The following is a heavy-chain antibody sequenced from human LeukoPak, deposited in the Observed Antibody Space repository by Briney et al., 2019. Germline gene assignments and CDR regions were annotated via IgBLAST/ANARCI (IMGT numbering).Heavy chain of an antibody. CDR2: IYPGDSDT. V-gene: IGHV5-51*01. J-gene: IGHJ4*02. CDR3: ARGRNTMIVDGYYFDY. D-gene: IGHD3-22*01. Sequence: NHGESLKISCKGSGYSFTSYWIGWVRQMPGKGLEWMGIIYPGDSDTRYSPSFQGQVTISADKSISTAYLQWSSLKASDTAMYYCARGRNTMIVDGYYFDYWGQGTLVTVSS. CDR1: GYSFTSYW.